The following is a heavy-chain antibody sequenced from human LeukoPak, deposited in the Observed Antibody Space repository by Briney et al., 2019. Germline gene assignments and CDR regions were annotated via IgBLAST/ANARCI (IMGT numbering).Heavy chain of an antibody. CDR3: AKVVELPYYGMDV. V-gene: IGHV3-23*01. CDR1: GFTFSSYA. Sequence: GGSLRLSCAASGFTFSSYAMSWVRQAPGKGLEWVSAISGSGGSTYYADSVEGRFTISRDNSKNTLYLQMNSLRAEDTTVYYCAKVVELPYYGMDVWGQGTTVTVSS. J-gene: IGHJ6*02. D-gene: IGHD1-7*01. CDR2: ISGSGGST.